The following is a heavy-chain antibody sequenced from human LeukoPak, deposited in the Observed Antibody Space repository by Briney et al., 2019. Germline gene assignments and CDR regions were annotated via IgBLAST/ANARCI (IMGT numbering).Heavy chain of an antibody. D-gene: IGHD3-22*01. V-gene: IGHV4-4*07. CDR3: ARTYDSPMDV. J-gene: IGHJ6*02. CDR2: IYTSGST. CDR1: GGSMISYY. Sequence: SETLSLTCTVSGGSMISYYWSWIRQPAGKGLEWIGRIYTSGSTNYNPSLKSRVTMSVDTSKNQFSLKLSSVTAADTAVYYRARTYDSPMDVWGQGTTVTVSS.